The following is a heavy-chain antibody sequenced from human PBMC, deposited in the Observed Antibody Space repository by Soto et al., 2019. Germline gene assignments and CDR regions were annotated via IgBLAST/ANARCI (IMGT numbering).Heavy chain of an antibody. V-gene: IGHV3-74*01. CDR1: GFTFSTYW. CDR3: AREYYSSGTH. D-gene: IGHD3-10*01. J-gene: IGHJ1*01. CDR2: ISENGGIT. Sequence: EVQLVESGGGLVQPGGSLRLSCAASGFTFSTYWMQWVRQVPGEGLVWVSSISENGGITTYADSVKGRFTISRDNAKNTLYLQMNGLRVEDTAIYDCAREYYSSGTHWGQGTLVTVST.